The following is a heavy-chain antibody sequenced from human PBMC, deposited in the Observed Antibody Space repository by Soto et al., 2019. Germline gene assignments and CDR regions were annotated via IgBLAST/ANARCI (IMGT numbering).Heavy chain of an antibody. CDR2: ISTTSGNT. CDR3: ARDNGYYDF. J-gene: IGHJ4*02. CDR1: GYTFSSYS. V-gene: IGHV1-18*01. D-gene: IGHD2-8*01. Sequence: ASVKVSCETSGYTFSSYSINWVRQAPGQGLEWMAWISTTSGNTHYAERVQGRVTVTLDKSARTAFMEMWGLTSDDTAVYFCARDNGYYDFWGQGTLVTGS.